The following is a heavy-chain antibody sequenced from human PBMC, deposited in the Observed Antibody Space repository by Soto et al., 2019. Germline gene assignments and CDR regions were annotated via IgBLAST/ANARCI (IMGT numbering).Heavy chain of an antibody. CDR1: GGSISSYY. CDR2: IYYSGST. CDR3: ARHNDIVVVPAALGANWLDP. Sequence: SETLSLTCTVSGGSISSYYWSWIRQPPGKGLEWIGYIYYSGSTNYNPSLKSRVTISVDTSKNQFSLKLSSVTAADTAVYYCARHNDIVVVPAALGANWLDPWGQGTLVTVS. D-gene: IGHD2-2*01. J-gene: IGHJ5*02. V-gene: IGHV4-59*08.